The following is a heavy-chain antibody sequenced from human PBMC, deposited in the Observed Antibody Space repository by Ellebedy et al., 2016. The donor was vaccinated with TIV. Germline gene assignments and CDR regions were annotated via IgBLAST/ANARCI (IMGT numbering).Heavy chain of an antibody. D-gene: IGHD3-10*01. CDR2: IYTSGST. V-gene: IGHV4-4*07. CDR3: ARERDYYGSGTYSANDAFDI. CDR1: GGSISSYY. Sequence: SETLSLTCTVSGGSISSYYWSWIRQPAGKGLEWIGRIYTSGSTNYNPSLNSRVTISIDTSKNQFSLKLTSVTAADTAVYYCARERDYYGSGTYSANDAFDIWGQGTKVTVSS. J-gene: IGHJ3*02.